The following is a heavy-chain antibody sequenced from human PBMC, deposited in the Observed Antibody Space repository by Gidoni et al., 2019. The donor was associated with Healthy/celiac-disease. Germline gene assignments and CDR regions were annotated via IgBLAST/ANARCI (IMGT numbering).Heavy chain of an antibody. D-gene: IGHD3-22*01. CDR2: ISWNSGSI. CDR1: GFTFDDYA. V-gene: IGHV3-9*01. Sequence: EVQLVESGGGLVQPGRSLRLSCAASGFTFDDYAMHWVRQAPGKGLEWVSGISWNSGSIGYADSVKGRFTISRDNAKNSLYLQMNSLRAEDTALYYCAKEVVDSSGYYYSLPLGYWGQGTLVTVSS. J-gene: IGHJ4*02. CDR3: AKEVVDSSGYYYSLPLGY.